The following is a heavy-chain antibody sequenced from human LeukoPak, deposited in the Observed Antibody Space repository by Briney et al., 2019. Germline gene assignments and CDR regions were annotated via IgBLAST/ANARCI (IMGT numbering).Heavy chain of an antibody. CDR1: GYTYTTYA. D-gene: IGHD2-15*01. V-gene: IGHV7-4-1*02. CDR3: ARDGPLVGYYMDV. J-gene: IGHJ6*03. CDR2: INTNTGNP. Sequence: ASVTDSRKASGYTYTTYAMNWLRPPPGQGREGMGCINTNTGNPTYAQGFTGRFVFSLDTSVSTAYLQISSLKAEDTAVYYCARDGPLVGYYMDVWGKGTTVTVSS.